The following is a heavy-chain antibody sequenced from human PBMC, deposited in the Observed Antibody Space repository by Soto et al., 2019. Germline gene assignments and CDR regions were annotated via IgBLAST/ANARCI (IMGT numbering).Heavy chain of an antibody. CDR2: IIPVFGRV. Sequence: GASVKVSCKASGGSFNTYAISWVRQAPGQGLEWMGGIIPVFGRVSYAQKFQGRVTITADDSTSTAYMELSSLRSDDTAIYYCADLSLRYCISTTCPPDYWGQGTLVTVSS. CDR3: ADLSLRYCISTTCPPDY. CDR1: GGSFNTYA. J-gene: IGHJ4*02. V-gene: IGHV1-69*13. D-gene: IGHD2-2*01.